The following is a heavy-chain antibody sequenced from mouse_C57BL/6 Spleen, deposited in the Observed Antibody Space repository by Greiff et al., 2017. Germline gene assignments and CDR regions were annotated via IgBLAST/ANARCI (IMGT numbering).Heavy chain of an antibody. J-gene: IGHJ1*03. V-gene: IGHV5-4*01. D-gene: IGHD1-1*01. CDR2: ISDGGSHT. Sequence: EVKVVESGGGLVKPGGSLKLSCAASGFTFSSYAMSWVRQTPEKRLEWVATISDGGSHTYYPDNVKGRFTISRDNAKNNLYLQMSHLKSEDTAMYYCARDPYYGSTCWYFDVWGTGTTVTVSS. CDR1: GFTFSSYA. CDR3: ARDPYYGSTCWYFDV.